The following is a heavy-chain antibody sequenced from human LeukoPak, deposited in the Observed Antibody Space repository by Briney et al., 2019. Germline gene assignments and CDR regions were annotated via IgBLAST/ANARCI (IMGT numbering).Heavy chain of an antibody. D-gene: IGHD4-17*01. CDR1: GYTFISYG. CDR3: ARGRRGDYVTWFDP. CDR2: ISTYNGNT. V-gene: IGHV1-18*01. Sequence: ASVKVSCKAPGYTFISYGISWVRQAPGQGLEWMGWISTYNGNTNFPQKFQDRIIMTTDTSTSTAYMELRSLRSDDTAMYYCARGRRGDYVTWFDPWGQGTLVTVSS. J-gene: IGHJ5*02.